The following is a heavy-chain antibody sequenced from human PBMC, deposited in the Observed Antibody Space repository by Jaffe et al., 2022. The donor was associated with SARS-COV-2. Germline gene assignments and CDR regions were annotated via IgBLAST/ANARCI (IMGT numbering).Heavy chain of an antibody. CDR1: GFTFSNYA. J-gene: IGHJ4*02. D-gene: IGHD1-1*01. Sequence: EVQLLESGGGLVQPGGSLRLSCAASGFTFSNYAMSWVRQAPGKGLEWVSAISTSGGSTYYADSVKGRFTISRDTSKNTLYLQMNSLRAGDTAVYFCAKSLHLHWTPFAYWGQGSLVTVSS. V-gene: IGHV3-23*01. CDR3: AKSLHLHWTPFAY. CDR2: ISTSGGST.